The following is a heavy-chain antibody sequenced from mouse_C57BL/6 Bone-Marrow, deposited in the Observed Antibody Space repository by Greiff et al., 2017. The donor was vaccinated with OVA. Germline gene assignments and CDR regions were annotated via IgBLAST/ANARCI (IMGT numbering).Heavy chain of an antibody. CDR3: AREGYDDYDEDWFAY. Sequence: VQLQESGAELARPGASVKLSCKASGYTFTSYGISWVKQRTGQGLEWIGEIYPRSGNTYYNEKFKGKATLTADKSSSTAYMELRSLTSEDSAVYFCAREGYDDYDEDWFAYWGQGTLVTVSA. J-gene: IGHJ3*01. V-gene: IGHV1-81*01. CDR1: GYTFTSYG. D-gene: IGHD2-4*01. CDR2: IYPRSGNT.